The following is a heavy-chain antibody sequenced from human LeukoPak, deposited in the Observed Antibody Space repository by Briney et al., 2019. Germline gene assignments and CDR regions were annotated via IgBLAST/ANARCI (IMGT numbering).Heavy chain of an antibody. V-gene: IGHV4-34*01. CDR3: ARGSGIAVAGTPFGY. J-gene: IGHJ4*02. D-gene: IGHD6-19*01. Sequence: KPSETLSLTCAVYGGAFSGYYWSWIRQPPGKGLEWIGEINQSGSTSYNPSLKSRVTISVDTSKNQFSLKLSSVTAADTAVYYCARGSGIAVAGTPFGYWGQGTLVTVSS. CDR1: GGAFSGYY. CDR2: INQSGST.